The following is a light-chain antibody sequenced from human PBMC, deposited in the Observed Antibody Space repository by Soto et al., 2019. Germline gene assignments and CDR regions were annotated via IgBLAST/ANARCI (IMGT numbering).Light chain of an antibody. CDR2: AAS. J-gene: IGKJ1*01. Sequence: DLQMTQSPYSLSASVGDRVTITCRASQSISSYLNWYQQKPGKAPKLLIYAASSLQSGVPSRFSGSGSGTDFTLTISSLQPEDFATYYCQQSYSTPVTFAQGTKVDIK. CDR1: QSISSY. CDR3: QQSYSTPVT. V-gene: IGKV1-39*01.